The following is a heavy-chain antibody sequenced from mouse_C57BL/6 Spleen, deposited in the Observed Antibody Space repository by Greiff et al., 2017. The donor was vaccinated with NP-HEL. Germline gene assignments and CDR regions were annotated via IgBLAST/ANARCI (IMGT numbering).Heavy chain of an antibody. Sequence: VQLQQSVAELVRPGASVKLSCTASGFNIKNTYMHWVKQRPEQGLEWIGRLDPANGNTKYAPKFQGKATITADTSSNTAYLQLSSLTSEDTAIYYCARSENYYGSSPWFAYWGQGTLVTVSA. V-gene: IGHV14-3*01. CDR2: LDPANGNT. D-gene: IGHD1-1*01. J-gene: IGHJ3*01. CDR1: GFNIKNTY. CDR3: ARSENYYGSSPWFAY.